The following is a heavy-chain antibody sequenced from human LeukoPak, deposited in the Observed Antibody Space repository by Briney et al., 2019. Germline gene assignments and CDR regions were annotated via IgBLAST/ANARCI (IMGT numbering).Heavy chain of an antibody. J-gene: IGHJ6*03. CDR3: ARDPYNGGDGASYYYYMDV. Sequence: PGGSLRLSCGASGFTFSNYGMLWVRQAPGKGLEWVSSITSSSSYTFYADSVRGRFTISRDNAKNSLYLQMNSLRAEDTAIYYCARDPYNGGDGASYYYYMDVWGKGTTVTISS. CDR2: ITSSSSYT. CDR1: GFTFSNYG. D-gene: IGHD2-8*01. V-gene: IGHV3-21*01.